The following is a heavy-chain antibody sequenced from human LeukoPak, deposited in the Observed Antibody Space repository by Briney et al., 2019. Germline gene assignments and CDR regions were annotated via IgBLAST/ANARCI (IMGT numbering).Heavy chain of an antibody. CDR2: ISSTSSYI. Sequence: GGSLRLSCAASGFTFTSYTMNWVSPAPGKGLEWVSSISSTSSYIYYTDSVKGRFSISRDNAKNSLYLQMNSLRAEDTAVYYCARVAGYCSSTSNCYSDYWGQGTLVTVSS. J-gene: IGHJ4*02. CDR1: GFTFTSYT. V-gene: IGHV3-21*01. CDR3: ARVAGYCSSTSNCYSDY. D-gene: IGHD2-2*01.